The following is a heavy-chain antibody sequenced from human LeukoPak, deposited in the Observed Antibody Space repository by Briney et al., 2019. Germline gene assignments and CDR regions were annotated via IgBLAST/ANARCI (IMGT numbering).Heavy chain of an antibody. CDR1: GFTFSSYA. D-gene: IGHD6-19*01. V-gene: IGHV3-23*01. CDR3: AKDSSGSDSHY. Sequence: GGSLRLSCAASGFTFSSYAMSWVRQAPGRGLEWVSAISGSGGSTYYADSVKGRFTISRDNSKNTLYLQMNSLRAEDTAVYYCAKDSSGSDSHYWGQGTLVTVSS. J-gene: IGHJ4*02. CDR2: ISGSGGST.